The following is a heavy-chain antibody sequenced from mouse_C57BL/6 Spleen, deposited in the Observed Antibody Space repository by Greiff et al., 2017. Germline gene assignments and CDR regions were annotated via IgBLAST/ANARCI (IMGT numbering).Heavy chain of an antibody. CDR1: GYTFTDYN. CDR2: INPNNGGT. J-gene: IGHJ1*03. D-gene: IGHD2-2*01. CDR3: ARDGYDLLWYFDV. V-gene: IGHV1-18*01. Sequence: VQLKQSGPELVKPGASVKIPCKASGYTFTDYNMDWVKQSHGKSLEWIGDINPNNGGTIYNQKFKGKATLTVDKSSSTAYMELRSLTSEDTAVYYCARDGYDLLWYFDVWGTGTTVTVSS.